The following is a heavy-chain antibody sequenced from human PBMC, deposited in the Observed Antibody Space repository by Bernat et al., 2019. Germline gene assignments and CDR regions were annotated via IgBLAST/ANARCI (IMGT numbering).Heavy chain of an antibody. CDR2: IWYDGSNK. J-gene: IGHJ4*02. CDR3: ARGGELGILDG. CDR1: GFTFSSYG. D-gene: IGHD3/OR15-3a*01. V-gene: IGHV3-33*08. Sequence: QVQLVESGGGLVKPGGSLRLSCAASGFTFSSYGMHWVRQAPGKGLEWVAVIWYDGSNKYYADSVKGRFTISRDNSKNTLYLQMNSLRAEDTAVYYCARGGELGILDGWGQGTLVTVSS.